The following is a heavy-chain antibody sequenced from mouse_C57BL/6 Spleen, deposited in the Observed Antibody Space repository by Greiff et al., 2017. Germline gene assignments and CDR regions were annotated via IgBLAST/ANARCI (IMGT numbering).Heavy chain of an antibody. CDR1: GFTFSSYT. Sequence: DVKLVESGGGLVKPGGSLKLSCAASGFTFSSYTMSWVRQTPEKRLEWVATISGGGGNTYYPDSVKGRFTISRDNAKNTLYLQMSSLRSEDTALYYCARQGDVGFGYWGQGTTLTVSS. CDR3: ARQGDVGFGY. V-gene: IGHV5-9*01. J-gene: IGHJ2*01. CDR2: ISGGGGNT. D-gene: IGHD3-3*01.